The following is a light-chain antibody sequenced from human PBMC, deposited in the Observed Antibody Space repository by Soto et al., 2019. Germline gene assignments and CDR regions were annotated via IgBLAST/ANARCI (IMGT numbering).Light chain of an antibody. CDR2: QDS. Sequence: SYELTQPPSVSVSPGQTASITCSGDKLGDKYACWYQQKPGQSPVLVIYQDSKRPSGISNRFSGSKSGNTASLTISGLQTEDEADYYCISFTSRHIYVFGTGTKLTVL. V-gene: IGLV3-1*01. J-gene: IGLJ1*01. CDR3: ISFTSRHIYV. CDR1: KLGDKY.